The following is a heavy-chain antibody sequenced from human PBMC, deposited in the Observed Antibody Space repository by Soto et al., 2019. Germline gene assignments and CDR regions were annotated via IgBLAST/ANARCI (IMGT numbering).Heavy chain of an antibody. CDR1: GYSFTSYW. J-gene: IGHJ6*03. Sequence: GESLKISCKGSGYSFTSYWIGWVRQMPGKGLEWMGIIYPGDSDTRYSPSFQGQVTISADKSISTAYLQWSSLKASDTAMYYCARHLESDDYCYYYMDVWGKGTTVTVSS. CDR3: ARHLESDDYCYYYMDV. V-gene: IGHV5-51*01. CDR2: IYPGDSDT.